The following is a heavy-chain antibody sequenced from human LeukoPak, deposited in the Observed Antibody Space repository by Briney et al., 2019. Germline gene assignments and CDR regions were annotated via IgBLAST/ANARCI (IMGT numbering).Heavy chain of an antibody. Sequence: ASVKVSCKVSGYTLTELSMHWVRQALGKGLEWMGGFDPEDGETIYAQKFQGRVTMTEDTSTDTAYMELSSLRSEDTAVYYCATSYYGSGSYYSHAFDIWGQGTMVTVSS. J-gene: IGHJ3*02. CDR1: GYTLTELS. CDR2: FDPEDGET. CDR3: ATSYYGSGSYYSHAFDI. D-gene: IGHD3-10*01. V-gene: IGHV1-24*01.